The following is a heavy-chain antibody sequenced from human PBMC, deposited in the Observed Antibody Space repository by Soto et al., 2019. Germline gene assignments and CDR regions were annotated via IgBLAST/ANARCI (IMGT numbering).Heavy chain of an antibody. V-gene: IGHV1-69*06. J-gene: IGHJ3*01. CDR2: IIPIFGTA. D-gene: IGHD5-18*01. CDR1: GGTFSSYA. Sequence: ASVKVSCKASGGTFSSYAISWVRQAPGQGLEWMGGIIPIFGTANYAQKFQGSVTITADKSTSTAYMELSSLRSEDTAVYYCARYRDTAMAPHDASDFWGPGTMVTVSS. CDR3: ARYRDTAMAPHDASDF.